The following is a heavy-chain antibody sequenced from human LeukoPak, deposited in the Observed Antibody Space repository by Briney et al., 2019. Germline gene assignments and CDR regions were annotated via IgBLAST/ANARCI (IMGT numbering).Heavy chain of an antibody. V-gene: IGHV3-53*01. J-gene: IGHJ3*02. D-gene: IGHD3-16*01. CDR1: GFIVSSNY. Sequence: GGSLRLSCAASGFIVSSNYMSWVRQAPGKGLEWVSVIYSGGRTYYADSVKGRFTISRDNSRNTLYLQMNSLRAEDTAVYYCARGLGRQLDGAFDIWGQGTMVTVSS. CDR2: IYSGGRT. CDR3: ARGLGRQLDGAFDI.